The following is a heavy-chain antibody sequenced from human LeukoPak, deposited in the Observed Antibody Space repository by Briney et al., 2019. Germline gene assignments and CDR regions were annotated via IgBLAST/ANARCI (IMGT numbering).Heavy chain of an antibody. CDR3: ASGQHQPHDAFDI. Sequence: SETLSLTCTVSGYSIRSGYYWGWIRQPPGQGLEWIGSIYHSGSTYYNPSLKSRVTISVDTSKNQFSLKLSSVTAADTAVYYCASGQHQPHDAFDIWGQGTMVTVSS. V-gene: IGHV4-38-2*02. CDR2: IYHSGST. J-gene: IGHJ3*02. D-gene: IGHD6-13*01. CDR1: GYSIRSGYY.